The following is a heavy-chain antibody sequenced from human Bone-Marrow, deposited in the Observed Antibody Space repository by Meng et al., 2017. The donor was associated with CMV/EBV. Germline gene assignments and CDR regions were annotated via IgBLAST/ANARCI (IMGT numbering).Heavy chain of an antibody. D-gene: IGHD3-3*01. CDR2: IYSGGSST. CDR1: GFTFSSYA. Sequence: GGSLRLSCAASGFTFSSYAMSWVRQAPGKGLEWVSVIYSGGSSTYYADSVKGRFTISRDNSKNTLYLQMNSLRAEDTAVYYCAKANYDFWSGFDYYYYGMDVWGQGPTVTGSS. CDR3: AKANYDFWSGFDYYYYGMDV. V-gene: IGHV3-23*03. J-gene: IGHJ6*02.